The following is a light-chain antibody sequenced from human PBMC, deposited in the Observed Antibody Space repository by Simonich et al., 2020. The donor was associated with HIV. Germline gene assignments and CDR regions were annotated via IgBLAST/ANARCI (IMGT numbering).Light chain of an antibody. V-gene: IGKV2-29*03. CDR2: GVS. CDR1: QSLLHRDGKTY. Sequence: DVVMTQSPLSLPVTLGQPASMSCKSSQSLLHRDGKTYLHWYLQKPGQSPQLLIYGVSSRFSGVPDRFSGSGSGTDFTLKISRVEAEDVGFYYCMQGIRLPLTFGGGTKVEIK. J-gene: IGKJ4*01. CDR3: MQGIRLPLT.